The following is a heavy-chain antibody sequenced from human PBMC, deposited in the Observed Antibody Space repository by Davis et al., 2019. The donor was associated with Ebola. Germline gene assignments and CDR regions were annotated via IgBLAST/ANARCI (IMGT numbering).Heavy chain of an antibody. V-gene: IGHV4-34*01. CDR2: IYHSGST. Sequence: MPSETLSLTCAVSGGSFSGYYWRRIRQPPGQGLEWIGEIYHSGSTNYNPSLKSRVTISVDTSKNQFSLKLSSVTAADTAVYYCARGRRYSGSQRFWYWGQGTLVTVSS. CDR1: GGSFSGYY. J-gene: IGHJ4*02. CDR3: ARGRRYSGSQRFWY. D-gene: IGHD1-26*01.